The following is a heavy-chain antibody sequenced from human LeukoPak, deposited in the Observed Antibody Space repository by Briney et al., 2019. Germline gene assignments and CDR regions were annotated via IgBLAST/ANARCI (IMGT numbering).Heavy chain of an antibody. CDR1: GFTFSRYG. Sequence: GGSLRLSCTASGFTFSRYGMHWVRQAPGKGLEWVAIISYDGGNKYYADSVEGRFTISRDNSKNTLYVQMNSLTAEDTAVYYCAKDSWVYGGGSCSDYWGQGTLVTVSS. D-gene: IGHD2-15*01. J-gene: IGHJ4*02. CDR3: AKDSWVYGGGSCSDY. V-gene: IGHV3-30*18. CDR2: ISYDGGNK.